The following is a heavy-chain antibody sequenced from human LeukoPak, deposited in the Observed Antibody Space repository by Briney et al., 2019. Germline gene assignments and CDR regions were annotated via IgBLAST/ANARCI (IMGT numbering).Heavy chain of an antibody. CDR1: GFSISNYN. J-gene: IGHJ4*02. V-gene: IGHV3-21*01. CDR3: TKALSTTNWFASH. Sequence: GGSLRLSCAASGFSISNYNMNWVRQAPGRGLEWVSSIDTNSHAHYPDSLKGRFTFSRDSAENSVYLQMDNLRAEDTALYYCTKALSTTNWFASHWGRGTLVTVSS. CDR2: IDTNSHA. D-gene: IGHD1-1*01.